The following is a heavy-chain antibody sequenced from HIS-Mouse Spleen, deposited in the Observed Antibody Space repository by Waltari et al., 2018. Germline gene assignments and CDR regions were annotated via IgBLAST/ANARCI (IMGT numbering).Heavy chain of an antibody. J-gene: IGHJ2*01. V-gene: IGHV4-39*07. CDR1: GGSISSSRYS. D-gene: IGHD6-13*01. Sequence: QLQLQESGPGLVKPSETLSLTCTVSGGSISSSRYSWGWIRPPPGKGLEWIGSIYYSGSTYYNPSLKSRVTISVDTSKNQFSLKLSSVTAADTAVYYCAREIPYSSSWYDWYFDLWGRGTLVTVSS. CDR3: AREIPYSSSWYDWYFDL. CDR2: IYYSGST.